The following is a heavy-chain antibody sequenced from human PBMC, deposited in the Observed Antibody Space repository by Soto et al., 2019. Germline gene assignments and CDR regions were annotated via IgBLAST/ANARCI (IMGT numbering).Heavy chain of an antibody. CDR1: GGSISSGGYY. CDR3: ARGIEGWYQGRYYYGMDV. J-gene: IGHJ6*02. Sequence: PSETLSLTCTVSGGSISSGGYYWNWISQHPGKGLEWIGYIYYIGSTYYNPSLKSRVTISLDTSKNQFSLKLSSVTAADTAVYYCARGIEGWYQGRYYYGMDVWGQGTTVTVSS. V-gene: IGHV4-31*03. CDR2: IYYIGST. D-gene: IGHD6-19*01.